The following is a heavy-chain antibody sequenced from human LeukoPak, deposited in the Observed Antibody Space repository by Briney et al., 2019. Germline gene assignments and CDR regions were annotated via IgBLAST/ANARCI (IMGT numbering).Heavy chain of an antibody. Sequence: PGGSLRLFCAASGFTFSSHWMHWVRQDPGKGLLWVSHINGDGGSTGYADSVKGRFTISRDNAKNTLYLHMNSLRAEDTAVYYCARDQVGATPIDYWGQGTLVTVSS. D-gene: IGHD1-26*01. J-gene: IGHJ4*02. CDR1: GFTFSSHW. CDR2: INGDGGST. V-gene: IGHV3-74*01. CDR3: ARDQVGATPIDY.